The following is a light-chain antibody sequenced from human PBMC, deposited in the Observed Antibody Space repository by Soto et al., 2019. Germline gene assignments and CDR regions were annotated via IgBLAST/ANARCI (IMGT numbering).Light chain of an antibody. CDR1: QSISSY. J-gene: IGKJ4*01. CDR2: AAS. V-gene: IGKV1-39*01. CDR3: QQSDNPPLT. Sequence: DIQMTQSPSSLSASVGDRVTISCRASQSISSYLNWYQQKPGKAPKLLVYAASSLQGGLPSRFSGSGSETDFTLTISSLQPEDFATYYCQQSDNPPLTFGGGTKVEIK.